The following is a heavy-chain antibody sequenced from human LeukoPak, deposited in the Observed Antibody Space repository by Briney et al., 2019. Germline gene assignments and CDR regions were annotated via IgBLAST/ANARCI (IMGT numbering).Heavy chain of an antibody. V-gene: IGHV4-59*01. D-gene: IGHD3-9*01. J-gene: IGHJ4*02. Sequence: PSETLSLTCTVSGGSISSYYWSWIRQPPGKGLEWIGYIYYSGSTNYNPSLKSRVTISVDTSKNQFSLKLSSVTAADTAVYYCARTSSDYDILTGYYPPFDYWGQGTLVTVSS. CDR2: IYYSGST. CDR3: ARTSSDYDILTGYYPPFDY. CDR1: GGSISSYY.